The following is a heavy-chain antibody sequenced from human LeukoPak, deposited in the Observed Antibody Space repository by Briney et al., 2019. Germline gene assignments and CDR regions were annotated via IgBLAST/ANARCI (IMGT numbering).Heavy chain of an antibody. Sequence: SETLSLTCTVSGDSINSYYWSWIRQPPGKGLEWIGYIYYSGSTNYNPSLKSRVTISVDTSKNQFSLKLSSVTAADTAVYYCARLVGATDAFDIWGQGTMVTVSS. CDR3: ARLVGATDAFDI. CDR2: IYYSGST. CDR1: GDSINSYY. J-gene: IGHJ3*02. D-gene: IGHD1-26*01. V-gene: IGHV4-59*08.